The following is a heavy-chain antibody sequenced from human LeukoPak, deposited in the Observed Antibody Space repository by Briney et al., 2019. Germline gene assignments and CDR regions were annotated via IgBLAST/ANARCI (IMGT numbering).Heavy chain of an antibody. D-gene: IGHD2-21*01. V-gene: IGHV3-73*01. Sequence: GGSLRLSFAASGSTFSGSAMHWVRQASGKGLEWVGRIRSKANSYATAYAASVKGRFTISRDDSKNTAYLQMNSLKTEDTAVYYCTRPIQIGWFDPWGQGTLVTVSS. CDR2: IRSKANSYAT. CDR3: TRPIQIGWFDP. J-gene: IGHJ5*02. CDR1: GSTFSGSA.